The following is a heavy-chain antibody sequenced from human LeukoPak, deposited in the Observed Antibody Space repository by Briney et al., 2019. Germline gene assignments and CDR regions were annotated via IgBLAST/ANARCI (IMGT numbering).Heavy chain of an antibody. CDR2: INHSGST. Sequence: PSETLSLTCAVYGGSFSGYYWSWIRQPPGKGLEWIGEINHSGSTNYNPSLKSRVTISVDTSKNQFSLKLSSVTAADTAVYYCARGYRRIVGATPVVFEQNYYYYMDVWGKGTTVTVSS. CDR3: ARGYRRIVGATPVVFEQNYYYYMDV. CDR1: GGSFSGYY. J-gene: IGHJ6*03. V-gene: IGHV4-34*01. D-gene: IGHD1-26*01.